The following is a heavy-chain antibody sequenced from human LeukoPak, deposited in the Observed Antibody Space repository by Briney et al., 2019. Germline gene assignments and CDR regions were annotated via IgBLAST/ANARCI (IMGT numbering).Heavy chain of an antibody. J-gene: IGHJ4*02. Sequence: PGGSLRLSCAASGFTFSSYGMHWVRQAPGKGLEWVAFIRYDGSNKYYADSVKGRFTISRDNSKNTLYLQMNSLRAEDTAVYYCARDRITIFGAEDYWGQGTLVTVSS. CDR2: IRYDGSNK. CDR1: GFTFSSYG. CDR3: ARDRITIFGAEDY. D-gene: IGHD3-3*01. V-gene: IGHV3-30*02.